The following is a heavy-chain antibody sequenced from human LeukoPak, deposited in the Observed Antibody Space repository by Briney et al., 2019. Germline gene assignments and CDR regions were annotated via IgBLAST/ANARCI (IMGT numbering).Heavy chain of an antibody. D-gene: IGHD6-13*01. CDR3: AKAPYSSKYPAYYFDY. CDR1: GFTFSSYA. CDR2: ISGSGGST. V-gene: IGHV3-23*01. Sequence: GGSLRLSCAASGFTFSSYAMSWVRQAPGKGLEWVSAISGSGGSTYYADSVKGRFTISRDNSKNTLYLQMNSLRAEDTAVYYCAKAPYSSKYPAYYFDYWGQGTLVTVSS. J-gene: IGHJ4*02.